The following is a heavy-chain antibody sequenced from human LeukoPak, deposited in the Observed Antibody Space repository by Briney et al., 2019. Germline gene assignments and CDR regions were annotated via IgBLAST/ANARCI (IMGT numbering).Heavy chain of an antibody. D-gene: IGHD2-2*01. CDR3: ARDQTNIVVVPAAMYAFDI. CDR1: GFTFSSYS. Sequence: GGSLRLSCAASGFTFSSYSMNWVRQAPGKGLEWVSYISSSSSTIYYADSVKGRFTISRDNAKNSLYLQMNSLRAEDTAVYYCARDQTNIVVVPAAMYAFDIWGQGTMVTVSS. J-gene: IGHJ3*02. V-gene: IGHV3-48*04. CDR2: ISSSSSTI.